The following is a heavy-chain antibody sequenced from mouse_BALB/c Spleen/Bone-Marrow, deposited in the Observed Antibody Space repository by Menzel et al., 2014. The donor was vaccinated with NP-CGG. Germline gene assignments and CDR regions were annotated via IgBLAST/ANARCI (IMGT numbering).Heavy chain of an antibody. CDR2: VNPYNGGT. J-gene: IGHJ3*01. Sequence: VQLQQSGPELVKPGASVKISCKASGYTFTDYYMDWVKQSHGESFEWIGRVNPYNGGTSYNQKFKGKATLTVDKSSSTAYMDLNSLTSEDSAVYYCARGFAYWGQGTLVSVSA. CDR3: ARGFAY. V-gene: IGHV1-19*01. CDR1: GYTFTDYY.